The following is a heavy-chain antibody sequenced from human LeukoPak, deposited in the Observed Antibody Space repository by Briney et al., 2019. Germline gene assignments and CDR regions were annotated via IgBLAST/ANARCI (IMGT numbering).Heavy chain of an antibody. Sequence: GRSLRLSCAASGFTFSSYAMHWVRQAPGKGLEWVAVISYDGGNKYYADSVKGRFTISRDNSKSTLYLQMNSLRVEDTAVYYCAKATSVTTLFDYWGQGTLVTVSS. D-gene: IGHD4-17*01. J-gene: IGHJ4*02. CDR3: AKATSVTTLFDY. V-gene: IGHV3-30*04. CDR1: GFTFSSYA. CDR2: ISYDGGNK.